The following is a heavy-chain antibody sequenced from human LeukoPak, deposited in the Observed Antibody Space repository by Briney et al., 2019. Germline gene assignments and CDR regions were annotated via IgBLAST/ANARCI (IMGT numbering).Heavy chain of an antibody. D-gene: IGHD2-15*01. CDR2: IIPILGIA. J-gene: IGHJ4*02. Sequence: GASVKVSCKASGGTFSSYAISWVRQAPGQGLEWMGRIIPILGIANYAQKFQGRVTITADKSTSTAYMELSSLRSEDTAVYYCASGYCSGGSCDASFDYWGQGTLVTVSS. CDR3: ASGYCSGGSCDASFDY. V-gene: IGHV1-69*04. CDR1: GGTFSSYA.